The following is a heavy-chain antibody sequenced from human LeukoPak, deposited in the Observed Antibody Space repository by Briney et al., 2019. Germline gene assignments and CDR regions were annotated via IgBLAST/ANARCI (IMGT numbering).Heavy chain of an antibody. D-gene: IGHD6-13*01. V-gene: IGHV5-51*01. Sequence: GESLKISCKASGYSVTSYWIGWVRQIHGKGMGCVGIIYPGDPDTRSSPSFQVQVTISADKSISTAYLQWSSLKASDTAMYYCARLAAAGKVNYYYYYMDVWGKGTTVTVSS. CDR1: GYSVTSYW. CDR2: IYPGDPDT. J-gene: IGHJ6*03. CDR3: ARLAAAGKVNYYYYYMDV.